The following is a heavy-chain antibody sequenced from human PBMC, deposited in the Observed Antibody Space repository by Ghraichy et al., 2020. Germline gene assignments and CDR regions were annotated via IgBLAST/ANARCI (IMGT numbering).Heavy chain of an antibody. CDR1: GFIFNQYG. J-gene: IGHJ5*02. D-gene: IGHD3-10*01. V-gene: IGHV3-30*02. CDR3: AKGEAISMIRAVVVT. Sequence: GESLNISCAASGFIFNQYGMHWLRQAPGKGLEWVALVRYDGNTKYYADSVKGRFSVSRDNSQNTVYLQMNSLRPDDTAVYYCAKGEAISMIRAVVVTWGQGTQVSVSS. CDR2: VRYDGNTK.